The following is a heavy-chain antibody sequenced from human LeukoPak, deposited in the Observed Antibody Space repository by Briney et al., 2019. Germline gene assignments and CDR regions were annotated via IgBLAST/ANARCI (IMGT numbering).Heavy chain of an antibody. CDR1: GFTFSSYS. V-gene: IGHV3-48*04. Sequence: PGGSLRLSCAASGFTFSSYSINWVRQAAGKGLEWVSYISSSSSTINYADSVRGRFTISRDNAQNSLYLQMNSLRAEDTAIYYCVRDRGTYRPIDYWGQGTLVTVSS. CDR2: ISSSSSTI. CDR3: VRDRGTYRPIDY. J-gene: IGHJ4*02. D-gene: IGHD1-26*01.